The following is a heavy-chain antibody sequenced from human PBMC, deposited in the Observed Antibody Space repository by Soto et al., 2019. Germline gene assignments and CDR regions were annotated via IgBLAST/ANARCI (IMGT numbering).Heavy chain of an antibody. CDR2: ISAYNGNT. CDR1: GYTFTSYG. V-gene: IGHV1-18*01. CDR3: ARGGRYFVWFPNEARAFDF. J-gene: IGHJ3*01. D-gene: IGHD3-9*01. Sequence: ASVKVSCKASGYTFTSYGISWVRQAPGQGLEWMGWISAYNGNTNYAQKLQGRVTMTTDTSTSTAYMELRSLRSDDTAVYYCARGGRYFVWFPNEARAFDFWGQGIMVTVSS.